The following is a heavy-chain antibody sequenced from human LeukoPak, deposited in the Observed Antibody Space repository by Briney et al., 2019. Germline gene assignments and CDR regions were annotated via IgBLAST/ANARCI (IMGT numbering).Heavy chain of an antibody. CDR1: GYRFNNYW. Sequence: GESLKISCKGSGYRFNNYWIGWVRQMPGKGLEWMGIIYPRDSDTRYSPSFQGQVTISVDESISTTYLQWSSLKASDTAIYFCARRRTSDTLGNTTTFDAFDMWGQGTLVTVTS. CDR3: ARRRTSDTLGNTTTFDAFDM. CDR2: IYPRDSDT. J-gene: IGHJ3*02. D-gene: IGHD1-1*01. V-gene: IGHV5-51*01.